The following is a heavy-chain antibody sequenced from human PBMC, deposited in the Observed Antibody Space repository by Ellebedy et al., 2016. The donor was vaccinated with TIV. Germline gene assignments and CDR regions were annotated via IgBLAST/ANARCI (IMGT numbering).Heavy chain of an antibody. D-gene: IGHD5-18*01. CDR2: INHSGST. V-gene: IGHV4-34*01. CDR3: ARGRGYSYGYVSYYYYYMDV. CDR1: GGSFSSYY. Sequence: SETLSLXCAVYGGSFSSYYWSWIRQPPGKGLEWSGEINHSGSTNYNPSLKSRVTISVDTSKNQFSLKLSSVTAADTAVYYCARGRGYSYGYVSYYYYYMDVWGKGTTVTVSS. J-gene: IGHJ6*03.